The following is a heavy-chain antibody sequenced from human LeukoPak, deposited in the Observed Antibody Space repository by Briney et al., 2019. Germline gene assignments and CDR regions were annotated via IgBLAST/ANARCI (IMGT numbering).Heavy chain of an antibody. CDR2: IFDSGST. J-gene: IGHJ5*02. D-gene: IGHD6-13*01. Sequence: SSQTLSLTFTVSGGSISSGGYYWTWIRQHPGKGLEWIGYIFDSGSTYYNPSLKSRVTILPDTSKNQLSLKLTSVTATDTAVYYCARGWQQLANWFDPWGQGTLVTVSS. V-gene: IGHV4-31*03. CDR3: ARGWQQLANWFDP. CDR1: GGSISSGGYY.